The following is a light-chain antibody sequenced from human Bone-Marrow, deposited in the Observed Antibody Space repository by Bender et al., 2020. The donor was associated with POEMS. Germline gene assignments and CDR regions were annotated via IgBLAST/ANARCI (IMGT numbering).Light chain of an antibody. J-gene: IGLJ1*01. CDR3: WSTTAGSTYV. Sequence: QSALAQPASVSGSPGQSITISCTGTSRDVGFYNYVSWYQQHPGKAPKLIIYEGSQRPSTISNRFSGSKSANTASLTISGLQAEDEADYYCWSTTAGSTYVFGTGTKVTVL. CDR1: SRDVGFYNY. CDR2: EGS. V-gene: IGLV2-23*01.